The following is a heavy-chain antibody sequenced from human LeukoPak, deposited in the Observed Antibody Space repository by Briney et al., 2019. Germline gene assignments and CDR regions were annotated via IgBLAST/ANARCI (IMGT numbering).Heavy chain of an antibody. Sequence: PGGSLRLSCAASGFTFSSYAMSWVRQAPGKGLEWVSAISGSGDSTYYADSVKGRFTISRDNPKNTLYLQMNSLRAEDTAVYYCAKDLLVYSNYVGGYFDYWGQGSLVTVSS. J-gene: IGHJ4*02. CDR2: ISGSGDST. D-gene: IGHD4-11*01. V-gene: IGHV3-23*01. CDR3: AKDLLVYSNYVGGYFDY. CDR1: GFTFSSYA.